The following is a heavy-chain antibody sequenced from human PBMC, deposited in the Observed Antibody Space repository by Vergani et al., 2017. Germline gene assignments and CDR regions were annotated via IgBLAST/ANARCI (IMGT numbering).Heavy chain of an antibody. D-gene: IGHD2-2*01. J-gene: IGHJ6*03. CDR2: INHSGST. CDR1: GGSFSGYY. CDR3: ARGRCSSTSCPNGPYYMDV. Sequence: QVQLQESGPGLLKPSETLSLTCAVYGGSFSGYYWSWIRQPPGKGLEWIGEINHSGSTNYNPSLKSRVTISVDTSKNQFSLKLSSVTAADTAVYYCARGRCSSTSCPNGPYYMDVWGKGTTVTVSS. V-gene: IGHV4-34*01.